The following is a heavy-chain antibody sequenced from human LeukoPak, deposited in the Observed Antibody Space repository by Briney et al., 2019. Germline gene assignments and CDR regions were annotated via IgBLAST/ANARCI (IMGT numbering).Heavy chain of an antibody. D-gene: IGHD6-19*01. CDR3: ARSIVVAGFVSDYYYSGMDV. V-gene: IGHV4-59*08. CDR1: GGSINSYY. Sequence: SETLSLTCTVSGGSINSYYWSWIRQPPGKGLEWVGYIYYSGSPTYNPSLKSRVAISIHTSKKHFSLKLSSVTAADAAVYYCARSIVVAGFVSDYYYSGMDVSGQVTTFTVSS. J-gene: IGHJ6*02. CDR2: IYYSGSP.